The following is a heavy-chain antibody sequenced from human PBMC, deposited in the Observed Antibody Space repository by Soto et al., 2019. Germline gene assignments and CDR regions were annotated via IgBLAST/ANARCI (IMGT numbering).Heavy chain of an antibody. J-gene: IGHJ1*01. V-gene: IGHV4-30-4*01. CDR3: ARDLDVLYDDTSGPFPRPG. D-gene: IGHD3-22*01. CDR2: IHSSGSI. Sequence: PSETLSLTCTVSGGSISSDDYYWSWIRQAPGRGLEWIGYIHSSGSIYYNPSLKSRATMSIDTAGNQFSLKVSSVNVADTAVYYCARDLDVLYDDTSGPFPRPGWGQGTLVTVSS. CDR1: GGSISSDDYY.